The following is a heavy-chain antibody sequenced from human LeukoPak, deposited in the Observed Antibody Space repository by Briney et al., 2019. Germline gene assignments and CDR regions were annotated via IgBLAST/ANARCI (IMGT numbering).Heavy chain of an antibody. CDR3: ARGMKREHFDY. CDR2: MNPNSGNT. CDR1: GYTLTSYD. D-gene: IGHD1/OR15-1a*01. Sequence: GASVKFSCKASGYTLTSYDINWVRQATGQVLEWMGWMNPNSGNTGYAQKFQGRVTMTRNTSISTAYMELSSLRSEDTAVYYCARGMKREHFDYWGQGTLVTVSS. V-gene: IGHV1-8*01. J-gene: IGHJ4*02.